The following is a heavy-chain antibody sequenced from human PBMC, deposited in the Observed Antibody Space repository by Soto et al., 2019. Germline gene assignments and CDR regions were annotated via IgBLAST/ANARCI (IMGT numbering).Heavy chain of an antibody. CDR3: ARERMNYYYYMDV. V-gene: IGHV3-74*01. J-gene: IGHJ6*03. CDR1: GFTFSSYW. Sequence: GGSLRLSCAASGFTFSSYWMHWVRQAPGKGLVWVSRINSDGSSTSYADSVKGRFTISRDNAKNTLYLQMNSLRAEDTAVYYCARERMNYYYYMDVWGKGTTVTVSS. CDR2: INSDGSST.